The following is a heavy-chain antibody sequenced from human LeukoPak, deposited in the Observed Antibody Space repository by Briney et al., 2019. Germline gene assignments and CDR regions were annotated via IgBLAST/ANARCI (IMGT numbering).Heavy chain of an antibody. V-gene: IGHV3-30*18. CDR1: GFTFSSYG. Sequence: GGSLRLSCAASGFTFSSYGMHWVRQAPGKGLEWVAVISYDGSNTYYADSVEGRFTISRDNSKNTPYLQMNSLRAEDTAVYYCTKGQFPYYYYYGMDVWGQGTTVTVSS. CDR3: TKGQFPYYYYYGMDV. CDR2: ISYDGSNT. J-gene: IGHJ6*02.